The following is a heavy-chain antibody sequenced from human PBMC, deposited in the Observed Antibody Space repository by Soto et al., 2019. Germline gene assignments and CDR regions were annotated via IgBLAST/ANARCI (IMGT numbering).Heavy chain of an antibody. J-gene: IGHJ1*01. CDR3: SRSSRARSLWITEY. CDR1: GYTFTSSS. D-gene: IGHD2-15*01. CDR2: INVYNGNA. Sequence: ASVKGSCKASGYTFTSSSIGWVRQAPGQGLEWRGWINVYNGNAKYGQQVQGRVTLTTETSTRTAYMDLRRMRADDTALSYRSRSSRARSLWITEY. V-gene: IGHV1-18*04.